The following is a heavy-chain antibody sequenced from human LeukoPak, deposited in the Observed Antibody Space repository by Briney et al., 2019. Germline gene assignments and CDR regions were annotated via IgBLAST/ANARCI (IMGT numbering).Heavy chain of an antibody. D-gene: IGHD2-2*01. J-gene: IGHJ3*02. CDR1: GGSISSYY. CDR2: IYTSGST. V-gene: IGHV4-4*07. Sequence: SETLSLTCTVSGGSISSYYWSWIRQPAGKGLEWIGRIYTSGSTNYNPSLKSRVTMSVDTSKNQFSLKLSFVTAADTAVYYCARADIVVVPAAMLGDAFDIWGQGTMVTVSS. CDR3: ARADIVVVPAAMLGDAFDI.